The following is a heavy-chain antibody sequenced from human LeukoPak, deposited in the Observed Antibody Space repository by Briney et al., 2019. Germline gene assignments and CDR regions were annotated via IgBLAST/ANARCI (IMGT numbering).Heavy chain of an antibody. D-gene: IGHD1-26*01. CDR1: GYSFTTYD. V-gene: IGHV1-8*03. Sequence: ASVKVSCKASGYSFTTYDINWVRQATGQGLEWMGWMNLKSGYTGYAQKFQGRVTITRYTSTSTVYMELSSLRSEDTAVYYCARVAGSIDYWGQGTLVTVSS. CDR3: ARVAGSIDY. CDR2: MNLKSGYT. J-gene: IGHJ4*02.